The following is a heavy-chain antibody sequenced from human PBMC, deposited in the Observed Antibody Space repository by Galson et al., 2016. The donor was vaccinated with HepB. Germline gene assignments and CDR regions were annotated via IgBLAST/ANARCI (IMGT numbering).Heavy chain of an antibody. CDR2: ITGTDYYT. CDR3: ARGSGSGSSRLRFYFYIDM. Sequence: SLRLSCAASGFAFRTYSMNWVRQTPGKGLEWVTSITGTDYYTYYADSIKDRFNISRDNPRNLLHLQMNSLRVDDSAIYYCARGSGSGSSRLRFYFYIDMLGKWTTVTVSS. V-gene: IGHV3-21*01. D-gene: IGHD3-10*01. CDR1: GFAFRTYS. J-gene: IGHJ6*03.